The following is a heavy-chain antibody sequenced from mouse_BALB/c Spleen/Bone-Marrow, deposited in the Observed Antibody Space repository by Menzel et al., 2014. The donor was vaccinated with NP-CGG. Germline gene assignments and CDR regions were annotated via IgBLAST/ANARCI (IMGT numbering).Heavy chain of an antibody. V-gene: IGHV1S34*01. CDR2: ISCYNGAT. D-gene: IGHD1-1*01. CDR3: ARSEGIYYYGSSYALDY. CDR1: DYSFTDYY. J-gene: IGHJ4*01. Sequence: LVKTGASVKISCKASDYSFTDYYMHWVKQTHGKSLEWIGYISCYNGATGYNQKFKGKATFTVDTSSSTAYMQFSSLTSEVSAVYYCARSEGIYYYGSSYALDYWGQGTSVTVSS.